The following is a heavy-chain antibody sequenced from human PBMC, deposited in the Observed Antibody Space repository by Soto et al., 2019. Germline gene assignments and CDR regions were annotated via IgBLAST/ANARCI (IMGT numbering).Heavy chain of an antibody. D-gene: IGHD3-3*01. CDR1: GFTFSSYE. J-gene: IGHJ6*02. V-gene: IGHV3-48*03. Sequence: PGGSLRLSCAASGFTFSSYEMNWVRQAPGKGLEWVSYISSGGSTIYYADSVKGRFTISRDNAKNSLYLQMNSLRAEDTAVYYCARDYRYDFSPYGMDVWGQGTTVTVSS. CDR2: ISSGGSTI. CDR3: ARDYRYDFSPYGMDV.